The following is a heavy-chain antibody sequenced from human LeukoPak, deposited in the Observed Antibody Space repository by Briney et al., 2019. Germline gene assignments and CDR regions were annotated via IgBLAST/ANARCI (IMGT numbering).Heavy chain of an antibody. V-gene: IGHV1-46*01. D-gene: IGHD6-19*01. J-gene: IGHJ4*02. Sequence: GASVRASCKASGYTFTSYYMHWVRQAPGQGLRWMGIINPSGGSTSYAQKFQGRVTMTRDMSTSTGYMELSSLRSEDTAVYYCARDYHPSSGLDYWGQGTLVTVSS. CDR2: INPSGGST. CDR3: ARDYHPSSGLDY. CDR1: GYTFTSYY.